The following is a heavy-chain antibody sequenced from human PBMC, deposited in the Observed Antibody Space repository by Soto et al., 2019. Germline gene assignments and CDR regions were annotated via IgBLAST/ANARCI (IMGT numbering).Heavy chain of an antibody. J-gene: IGHJ3*02. D-gene: IGHD1-26*01. V-gene: IGHV5-10-1*01. CDR3: ARQKWAEALDI. Sequence: PGESLKISCKGSGYIFSDYWISWVRQEPGKGLEWLGRIDPTDSYKDYSPSFPGHVTMSVDKSIRTAYLEWSSLKASDGAMYYCARQKWAEALDIWGQGTMVTVSS. CDR2: IDPTDSYK. CDR1: GYIFSDYW.